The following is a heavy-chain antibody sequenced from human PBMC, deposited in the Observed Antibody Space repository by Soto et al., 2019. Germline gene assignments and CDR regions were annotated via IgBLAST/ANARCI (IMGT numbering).Heavy chain of an antibody. J-gene: IGHJ6*02. D-gene: IGHD2-15*01. CDR2: ISAYNGNT. V-gene: IGHV1-18*01. CDR1: GYTFTSYG. Sequence: QVQLVQSGAEVKKPGASVKVSCKASGYTFTSYGISWVRQAPGQGLEWMGWISAYNGNTNYAQKLQGRVTMTTDTSTSTAYMELRSLRSDDTAVYSCARDRSWGTNPPGDYYYGMDVWGQGTTVTVSS. CDR3: ARDRSWGTNPPGDYYYGMDV.